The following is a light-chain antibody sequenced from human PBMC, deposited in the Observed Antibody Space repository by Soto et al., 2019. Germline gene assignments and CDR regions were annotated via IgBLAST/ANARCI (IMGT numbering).Light chain of an antibody. Sequence: SSELTQPPSVSVSPGQTATITCSGAKLGNKYTSWYQQKPGQSPVLVIYQDSRRPSGIPERFSGSNSGNTATLTISGTQAMDEADYYCQAWDSSYVFGTGTKLTVL. J-gene: IGLJ1*01. V-gene: IGLV3-1*01. CDR2: QDS. CDR3: QAWDSSYV. CDR1: KLGNKY.